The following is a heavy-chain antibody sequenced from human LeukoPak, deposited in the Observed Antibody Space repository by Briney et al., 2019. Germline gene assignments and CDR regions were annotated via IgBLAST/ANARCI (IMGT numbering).Heavy chain of an antibody. Sequence: SQTLSLTCAISGDSVSRTDGGWNWIRQSPSRGLEWLGRTYYRSRWYYDDALSVESRISIKPDTSKNQLTLQLNSVTPEDTALYFCARGGLVRGSINSFIAFDVWGQGIMVTVSS. V-gene: IGHV6-1*01. CDR2: TYYRSRWYY. CDR1: GDSVSRTDGG. D-gene: IGHD3-10*01. J-gene: IGHJ3*01. CDR3: ARGGLVRGSINSFIAFDV.